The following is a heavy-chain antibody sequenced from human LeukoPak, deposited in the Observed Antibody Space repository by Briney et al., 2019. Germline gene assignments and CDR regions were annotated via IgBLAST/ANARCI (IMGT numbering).Heavy chain of an antibody. CDR2: ISAYNGNT. J-gene: IGHJ6*03. CDR1: GYTFTSYG. CDR3: ARWSEESEFSGRYYYYYMDV. D-gene: IGHD3-3*01. V-gene: IGHV1-18*01. Sequence: ASVKVSCKXSGYTFTSYGISWVRQTPGQGLEWMGWISAYNGNTNYAQKLQGRVTMTTDTSTSTAYMELRSLRSDDTAVYYCARWSEESEFSGRYYYYYMDVWGKGTTVTVSS.